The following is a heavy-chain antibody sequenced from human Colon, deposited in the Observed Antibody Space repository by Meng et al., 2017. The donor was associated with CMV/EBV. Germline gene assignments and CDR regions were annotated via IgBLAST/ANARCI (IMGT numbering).Heavy chain of an antibody. CDR2: ICHSSSFI. CDR3: ARGADFDF. V-gene: IGHV3-21*01. Sequence: GGSLRLSCVGSGFTFDTYSMNWVRQAPGEGLEWVSSICHSSSFIYYADSLKGRFTVSRDNAKNSLTLQMNRLSAEDTAVYYCARGADFDFWGQGTLVTVSS. D-gene: IGHD4/OR15-4a*01. CDR1: GFTFDTYS. J-gene: IGHJ4*02.